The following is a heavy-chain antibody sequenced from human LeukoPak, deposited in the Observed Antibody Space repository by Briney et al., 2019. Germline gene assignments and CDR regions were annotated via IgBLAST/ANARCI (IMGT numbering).Heavy chain of an antibody. D-gene: IGHD3-10*01. CDR1: GGSISSSNR. J-gene: IGHJ4*02. CDR3: ARGGYDSGSYYKGPLYYFDY. V-gene: IGHV4-4*03. Sequence: PETLSLTRAVSGGSISSSNRWSWVRQPPGKGLEWIGEIYHSGSTNYNPSLKSRVTISVDKSKNQFSLKLSSVTAADTAVYYCARGGYDSGSYYKGPLYYFDYWGQGTLVTVSS. CDR2: IYHSGST.